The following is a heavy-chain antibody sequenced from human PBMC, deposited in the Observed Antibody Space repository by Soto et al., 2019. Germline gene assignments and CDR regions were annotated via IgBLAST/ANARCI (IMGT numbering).Heavy chain of an antibody. CDR2: IYPGDSDT. V-gene: IGHV5-51*01. CDR1: GYSFTSYW. D-gene: IGHD6-19*01. Sequence: SLKISCKGSGYSFTSYWIGWVRQMPGKGLEWMGIIYPGDSDTRYSPSFQGQVTISADKSISTAYLQWSSLKASDTAMYYCARHVAADGYYYYYGMDVWGQGTTVTVSS. CDR3: ARHVAADGYYYYYGMDV. J-gene: IGHJ6*02.